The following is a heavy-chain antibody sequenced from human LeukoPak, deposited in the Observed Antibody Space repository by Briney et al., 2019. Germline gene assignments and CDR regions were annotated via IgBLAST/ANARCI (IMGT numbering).Heavy chain of an antibody. V-gene: IGHV3-23*01. CDR2: ISGSGGST. CDR1: GFTFSSYS. J-gene: IGHJ4*02. CDR3: AKGYGSGNYYGDC. Sequence: GGSLRLSCAASGFTFSSYSMTWVRQAPGKGLEWVSSISGSGGSTYYADSVKGRFTISSDNSKNTLYLQMNSLRAEDTAVYYCAKGYGSGNYYGDCWGQGTLVTVSS. D-gene: IGHD3-10*01.